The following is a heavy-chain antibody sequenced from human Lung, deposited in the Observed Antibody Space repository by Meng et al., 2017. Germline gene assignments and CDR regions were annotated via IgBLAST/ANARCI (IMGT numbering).Heavy chain of an antibody. CDR1: GYNFPDYY. J-gene: IGHJ4*02. V-gene: IGHV1-2*06. Sequence: QVRLVHAGAEVKKPGASVKVSCKPSGYNFPDYYIHWVRRAPGQGLEWMGRINPKSGDTHYAQKFQARVTMTGDTSISTAYMELSGLRSDDTAMYYCARDEDISAAGKLFGDYWGQGTLVTVSS. D-gene: IGHD6-25*01. CDR2: INPKSGDT. CDR3: ARDEDISAAGKLFGDY.